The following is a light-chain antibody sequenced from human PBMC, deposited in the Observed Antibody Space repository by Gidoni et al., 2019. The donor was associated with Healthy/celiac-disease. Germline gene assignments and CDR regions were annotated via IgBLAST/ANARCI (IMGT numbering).Light chain of an antibody. CDR3: QQYNNWPPWT. J-gene: IGKJ1*01. CDR1: QNVSSN. CDR2: GAS. Sequence: EIMMTQSPATLPVSPGERATLSCRASQNVSSNLAWYQQKPGQAPRLLIYGASTRATGIQARFSGSGSGTEFTLTISSLQSEDFAVYYCQQYNNWPPWTFGQGTKVEIK. V-gene: IGKV3-15*01.